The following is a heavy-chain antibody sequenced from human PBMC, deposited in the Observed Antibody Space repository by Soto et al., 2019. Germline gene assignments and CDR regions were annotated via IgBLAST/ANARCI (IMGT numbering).Heavy chain of an antibody. V-gene: IGHV3-15*07. CDR1: GFTFNNAW. Sequence: PGGSLRLSCAASGFTFNNAWMNWVRQVPGKGLEWVGRIKSKTDGGTIDYAAPVKGRFTISRDDSKNTVYLQMNSLKIEDKAVYYCRSLPKFGESAFDVWGQGTMVTVSS. D-gene: IGHD3-10*01. CDR3: RSLPKFGESAFDV. CDR2: IKSKTDGGTI. J-gene: IGHJ3*01.